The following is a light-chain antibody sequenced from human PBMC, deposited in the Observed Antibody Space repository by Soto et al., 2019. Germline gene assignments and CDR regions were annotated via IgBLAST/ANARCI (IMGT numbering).Light chain of an antibody. Sequence: DIPMTQSPSTLSASVGDRVTITCRASQSISSWLAWYQQKPGKAPKLLIYDASSLESGVPSRFSASASATDFTLNISSLQPDDFATYYCQQYNSYSWTFGQGTKVEIK. CDR1: QSISSW. V-gene: IGKV1-5*01. CDR2: DAS. CDR3: QQYNSYSWT. J-gene: IGKJ1*01.